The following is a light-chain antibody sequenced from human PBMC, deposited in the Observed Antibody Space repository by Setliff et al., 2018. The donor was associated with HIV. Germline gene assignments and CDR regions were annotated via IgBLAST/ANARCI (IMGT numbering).Light chain of an antibody. CDR2: EVR. CDR3: SSYAITNTLP. CDR1: SSDVVGYSY. Sequence: SVLTQPASVSGSPGQSITISCTGTSSDVVGYSYVSWYQQHPGKAPKLIIYEVRNRPSGVSNRFSGSKSGNTASLTISVLQAEDEADYYCSSYAITNTLPFGTGTKVTV. V-gene: IGLV2-14*01. J-gene: IGLJ1*01.